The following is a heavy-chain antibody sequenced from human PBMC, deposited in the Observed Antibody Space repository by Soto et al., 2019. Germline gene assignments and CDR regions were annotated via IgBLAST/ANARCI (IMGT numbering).Heavy chain of an antibody. CDR1: GGSFSGYY. D-gene: IGHD4-17*01. CDR3: ARGWYGDYGVTSFDY. CDR2: INHSGST. J-gene: IGHJ4*02. Sequence: PSDTLSLTCAVYGGSFSGYYWSWIRQPPGKGLEWIGEINHSGSTNYNPSLKSRVTISVDTSKNQFSLKLSSVTAADTAVYYCARGWYGDYGVTSFDYWGQGTLVTVSS. V-gene: IGHV4-34*01.